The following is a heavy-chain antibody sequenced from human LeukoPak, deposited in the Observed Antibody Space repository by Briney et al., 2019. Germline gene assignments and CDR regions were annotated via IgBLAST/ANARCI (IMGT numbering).Heavy chain of an antibody. J-gene: IGHJ4*02. CDR3: AGHTYYYDSSGIY. CDR2: IYSGGST. CDR1: GFTVSSNY. Sequence: GGSLRLSCAASGFTVSSNYMSWVRQAPGKGLEWVSVIYSGGSTYYADSVKGRFTISRDNSKNTLYLQMNSLRAEDTAVYYCAGHTYYYDSSGIYLGQGTLATVSS. V-gene: IGHV3-53*01. D-gene: IGHD3-22*01.